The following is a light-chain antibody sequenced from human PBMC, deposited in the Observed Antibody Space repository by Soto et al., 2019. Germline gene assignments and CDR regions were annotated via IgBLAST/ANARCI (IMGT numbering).Light chain of an antibody. CDR1: SSDVGGYNY. CDR3: TSFTFSSTWV. CDR2: EVT. Sequence: QSVLTQPASVSGSPGQSITISCTGTSSDVGGYNYVSWYQQYPGKAPKLMIHEVTNRPSGVSNRFSGSKSGNTASLTISGLQAEDEADYYGTSFTFSSTWVFGGGTKLTVL. V-gene: IGLV2-14*01. J-gene: IGLJ3*02.